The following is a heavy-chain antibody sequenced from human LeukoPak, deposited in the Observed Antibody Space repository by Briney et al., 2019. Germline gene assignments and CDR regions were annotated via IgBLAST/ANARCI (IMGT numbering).Heavy chain of an antibody. D-gene: IGHD3-3*01. Sequence: SETLSLTCTVSGGSISSYYWSRIRQPPGKGLEWIGYIYTSGSTNYNPSLKSRVTISVDTSKNQFSLKLSSVTAADTAVYYCARAYYDFWSGYYAFDYWGQGTLVTVSS. J-gene: IGHJ4*02. V-gene: IGHV4-4*09. CDR3: ARAYYDFWSGYYAFDY. CDR1: GGSISSYY. CDR2: IYTSGST.